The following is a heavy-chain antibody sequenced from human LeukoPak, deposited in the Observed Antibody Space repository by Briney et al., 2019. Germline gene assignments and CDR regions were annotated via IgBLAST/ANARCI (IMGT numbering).Heavy chain of an antibody. CDR1: GGTFSSYA. D-gene: IGHD3-16*01. CDR2: IIPILGIA. Sequence: ASVKVSCKASGGTFSSYAISWVRQAPGQGLEWMGRIIPILGIANYAQKFQGRVTITADKSTSTAYMEPSSLRSEDTAVYYCARNEGEGYFDYWGQGTLVTVSS. J-gene: IGHJ4*02. CDR3: ARNEGEGYFDY. V-gene: IGHV1-69*04.